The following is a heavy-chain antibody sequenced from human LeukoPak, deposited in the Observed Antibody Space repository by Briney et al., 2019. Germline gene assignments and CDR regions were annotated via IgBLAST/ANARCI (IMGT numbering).Heavy chain of an antibody. J-gene: IGHJ5*02. Sequence: SKTLSLTCAVYGGSFSGYYWSWIRQPPGKGLEWIGEINHSGSTNYNPSLKSRVTISVDTSKNQFSLKLSSVTAADTAVYYCARTQYSGYDFQGSFDPWGQGTLVTVSS. CDR3: ARTQYSGYDFQGSFDP. D-gene: IGHD5-12*01. CDR2: INHSGST. V-gene: IGHV4-34*01. CDR1: GGSFSGYY.